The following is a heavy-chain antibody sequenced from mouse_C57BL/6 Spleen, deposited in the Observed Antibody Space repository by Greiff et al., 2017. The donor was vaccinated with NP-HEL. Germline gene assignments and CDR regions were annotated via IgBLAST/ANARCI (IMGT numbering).Heavy chain of an antibody. D-gene: IGHD1-1*01. J-gene: IGHJ4*01. CDR1: GYTFTDYN. Sequence: VHVKQSGPELVKPGASVKIPCKASGYTFTDYNMDWVKQSHGKSLEWIGDINPNNGGTIYNQKFKGKATLTVDKSSSTAYMELRSLTSEDTAVYYCARTTVPYYAMDYWGQGTSVTVSS. CDR2: INPNNGGT. CDR3: ARTTVPYYAMDY. V-gene: IGHV1-18*01.